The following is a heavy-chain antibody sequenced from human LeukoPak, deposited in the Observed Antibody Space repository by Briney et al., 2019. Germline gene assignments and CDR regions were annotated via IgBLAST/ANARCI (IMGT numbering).Heavy chain of an antibody. CDR2: IIPIFGTA. V-gene: IGHV1-69*13. D-gene: IGHD5-24*01. CDR1: GGTCSSYA. Sequence: SVKVSCKASGGTCSSYAISWVRQAPGQGLEWMGGIIPIFGTANYAQKFQGRVTITADESTSTAYMELSSLRSEDTAVYYCARIGRDGYNYLDYWGQGTLVTVSS. J-gene: IGHJ4*02. CDR3: ARIGRDGYNYLDY.